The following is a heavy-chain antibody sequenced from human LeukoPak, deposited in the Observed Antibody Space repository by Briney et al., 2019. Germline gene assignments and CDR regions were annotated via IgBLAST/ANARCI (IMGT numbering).Heavy chain of an antibody. CDR1: GFTFTSYA. CDR3: ARDGGSYLQPTDY. J-gene: IGHJ4*02. D-gene: IGHD1-26*01. V-gene: IGHV3-23*01. Sequence: PGGSLRLSCAASGFTFTSYAMTWVRQAPGKGLEWVSSITGSGDTTYYADSVKGRFTISTDNSKNTLFLQMNSLRAEDTAVYHCARDGGSYLQPTDYWGQGTLVTVSS. CDR2: ITGSGDTT.